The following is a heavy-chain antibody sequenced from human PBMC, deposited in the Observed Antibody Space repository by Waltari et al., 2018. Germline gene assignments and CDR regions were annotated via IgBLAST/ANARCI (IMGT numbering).Heavy chain of an antibody. V-gene: IGHV1-69*13. CDR2: IIPICGTA. J-gene: IGHJ6*02. D-gene: IGHD1-26*01. CDR3: ATGKLPRSIDYYYYGMDV. Sequence: QVQLVQSGAEVKKPGSSVKVSCKASGGTFSSYAISWVRQAPGQGLEWMGGIIPICGTANYAQKFQGRVTITADESTSTAYMELSSLRSEDTAVYYCATGKLPRSIDYYYYGMDVWGQGTTVTVSS. CDR1: GGTFSSYA.